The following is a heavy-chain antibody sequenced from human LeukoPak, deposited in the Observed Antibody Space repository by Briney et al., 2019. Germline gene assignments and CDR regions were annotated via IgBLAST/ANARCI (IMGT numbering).Heavy chain of an antibody. V-gene: IGHV4-4*07. CDR2: IHTSGTT. CDR3: ARGDFYDGGGRNWFDP. Sequence: PSETLSLTCTVSGGSISSYYWSFIRQPAGKGLEWIGRIHTSGTTYYNPSLKSRLMMSVDTSKNQFSLRLTSVTAADTAVYYCARGDFYDGGGRNWFDPWGQGTLVIVSS. J-gene: IGHJ5*02. CDR1: GGSISSYY. D-gene: IGHD3-16*01.